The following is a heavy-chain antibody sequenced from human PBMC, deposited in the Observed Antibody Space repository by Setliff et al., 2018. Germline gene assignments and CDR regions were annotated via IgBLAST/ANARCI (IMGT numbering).Heavy chain of an antibody. Sequence: PGGSLSLSCAASGLTFSNYEMNWVRQAPGKGLEWVSYISYSGSTIYYADSVRGRFTVSRDNAKNSLYLQMNSLRAEDTAVYYCARLRKDYGDYYFDYWGQGTLVTVSS. CDR1: GLTFSNYE. D-gene: IGHD4-17*01. CDR3: ARLRKDYGDYYFDY. CDR2: ISYSGSTI. V-gene: IGHV3-48*03. J-gene: IGHJ4*02.